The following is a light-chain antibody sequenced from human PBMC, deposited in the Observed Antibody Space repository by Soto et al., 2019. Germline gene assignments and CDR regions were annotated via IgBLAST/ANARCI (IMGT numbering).Light chain of an antibody. Sequence: DIQMTQSPSSLSASVGDRVTITCRASQTITTYLNWYQQKPGKAPKLLIYGASSLQSGVPSRFTGSGSVTDFILTISSLQPEDSATYHCQQRHSTPWTFGQGTKVEIK. J-gene: IGKJ1*01. CDR1: QTITTY. CDR2: GAS. CDR3: QQRHSTPWT. V-gene: IGKV1-39*01.